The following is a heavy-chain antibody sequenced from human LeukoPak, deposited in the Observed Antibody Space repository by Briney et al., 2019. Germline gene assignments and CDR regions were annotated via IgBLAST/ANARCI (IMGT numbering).Heavy chain of an antibody. Sequence: GGSLRLPCAASGFTFSSYSMTWVRQAPGQGLEWVSPISGSGGSTYHADSVKGRFTISRDISKNTLYLQMNSLRAEDTAAYYCAKSRASSGVAPAGYDYWGQGTLVTVSS. CDR2: ISGSGGST. J-gene: IGHJ4*02. CDR1: GFTFSSYS. D-gene: IGHD6-13*01. V-gene: IGHV3-23*01. CDR3: AKSRASSGVAPAGYDY.